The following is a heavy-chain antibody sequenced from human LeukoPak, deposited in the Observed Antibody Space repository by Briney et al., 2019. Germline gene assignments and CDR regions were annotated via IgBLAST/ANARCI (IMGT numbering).Heavy chain of an antibody. CDR3: ARTYSSSMSALDV. CDR2: ISYDGSNK. J-gene: IGHJ6*02. D-gene: IGHD6-6*01. CDR1: GFTFSSYA. V-gene: IGHV3-30-3*01. Sequence: PGRSLRLSCAASGFTFSSYAMHWVRQAPGKGLEWVAVISYDGSNKYYADSVKGRFTISRDNSKNTLYLQMNSLRAEDTAVYYCARTYSSSMSALDVWGQGTTVTVSS.